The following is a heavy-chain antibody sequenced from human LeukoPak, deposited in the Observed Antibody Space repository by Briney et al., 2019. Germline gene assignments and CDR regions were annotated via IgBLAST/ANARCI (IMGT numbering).Heavy chain of an antibody. D-gene: IGHD6-13*01. J-gene: IGHJ4*02. CDR1: GFTFSSYA. Sequence: QPGGSLRLSCSASGFTFSSYAMRWVRQAPGKGLEYVSAISSNGGSTYYADSVKGRFTISRDNSKNTLYLQMSSLRAEDTAVYYCVRGRGIAAAGYFYWGQGTLVTVSS. CDR3: VRGRGIAAAGYFY. V-gene: IGHV3-64D*06. CDR2: ISSNGGST.